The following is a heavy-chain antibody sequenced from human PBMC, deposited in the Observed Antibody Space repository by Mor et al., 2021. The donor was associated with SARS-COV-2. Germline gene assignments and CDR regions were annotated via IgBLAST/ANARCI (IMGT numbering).Heavy chain of an antibody. V-gene: IGHV3-21*01. CDR2: ISSSSSYI. Sequence: SISSSSSYIYYADSVKGRFTISRDNAKNSLYLQMNSLRAEDTAVYYCARGRVYYDSSGSFDAFDIWGQGTMVTVSS. D-gene: IGHD3-22*01. J-gene: IGHJ3*02. CDR3: ARGRVYYDSSGSFDAFDI.